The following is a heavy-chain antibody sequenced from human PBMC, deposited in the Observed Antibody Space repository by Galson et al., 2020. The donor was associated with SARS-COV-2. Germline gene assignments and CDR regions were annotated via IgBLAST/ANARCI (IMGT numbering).Heavy chain of an antibody. CDR1: GYTFTSYY. D-gene: IGHD3-16*01. Sequence: ASVKVSCKASGYTFTSYYMHWVRQAPGQGLEWMGIINPSGGSTSYAQKFQGRVTMTRDTSTSTVYMELSSLRSEDTAVYYCARDVGMGGPGYYYYGMDVWGQGTTVTVSS. V-gene: IGHV1-46*01. CDR2: INPSGGST. CDR3: ARDVGMGGPGYYYYGMDV. J-gene: IGHJ6*02.